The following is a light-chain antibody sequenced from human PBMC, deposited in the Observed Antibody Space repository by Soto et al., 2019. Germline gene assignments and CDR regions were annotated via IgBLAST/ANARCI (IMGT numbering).Light chain of an antibody. J-gene: IGLJ1*01. CDR3: SSYTSSSTPYV. CDR1: SSDLGGYNY. V-gene: IGLV2-14*01. Sequence: QSVLTQPASVSGSPGQSITISCTGTSSDLGGYNYVSWYQQHPGKAPKLMIYEVSNRPSGVSNRFSGSKSGNTASLTISGLQAEDEADYYCSSYTSSSTPYVFGTGTKLTVL. CDR2: EVS.